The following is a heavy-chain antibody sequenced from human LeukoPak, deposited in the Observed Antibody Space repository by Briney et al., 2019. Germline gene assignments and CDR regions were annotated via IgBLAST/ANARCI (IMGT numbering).Heavy chain of an antibody. J-gene: IGHJ5*01. V-gene: IGHV4-30-2*01. CDR3: ARSRQASGLFNS. Sequence: SETLSLACTVSGYAITSGGFSWNWIRQPPGKGLEWIGCIYDRGPAYYNPSLKSRFTISVDRPKNQFFLNVTSLTAADTAVYYCARSRQASGLFNSWGQGTLVVVSS. CDR2: IYDRGPA. CDR1: GYAITSGGFS. D-gene: IGHD3-10*01.